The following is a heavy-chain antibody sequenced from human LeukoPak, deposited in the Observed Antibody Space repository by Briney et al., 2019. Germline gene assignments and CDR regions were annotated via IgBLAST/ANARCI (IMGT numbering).Heavy chain of an antibody. CDR3: ARDILRFAL. D-gene: IGHD5-12*01. CDR1: GGSISSYY. CDR2: IYYSGST. J-gene: IGHJ4*02. Sequence: SETLSLTCTVSGGSISSYYWSWIRQPPGKGLEWIGYIYYSGSTNYNPSLKSRVTISVDTSKNQFSLKLSSVTAADTAVYYCARDILRFALWGRGTLVTVSS. V-gene: IGHV4-59*01.